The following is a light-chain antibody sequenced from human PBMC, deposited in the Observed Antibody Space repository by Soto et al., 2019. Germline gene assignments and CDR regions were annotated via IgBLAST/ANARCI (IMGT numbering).Light chain of an antibody. CDR2: NSY. V-gene: IGLV1-44*01. CDR1: SSNIGSKT. CDR3: AAWDASLNGYV. J-gene: IGLJ1*01. Sequence: QCALTQPPSASGTPGQVVTISCSGSSSNIGSKTVNWYQQLPGTVPKLLIYNSYQRPSGVPDRFSGSKSGTSASLAISGLQSEDEADYYWAAWDASLNGYVFGAGTKVTVL.